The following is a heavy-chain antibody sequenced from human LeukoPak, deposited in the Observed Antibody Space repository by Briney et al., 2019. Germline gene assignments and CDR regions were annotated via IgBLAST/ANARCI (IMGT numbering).Heavy chain of an antibody. D-gene: IGHD6-19*01. Sequence: HSGGSLRLSCAASGFSVSSYGMSWFRHAPGKGLGWGSTINNRADETHYADFVRGRFFISRDNSNSRLTLHMNNLRVEDTAVYYCERDPSEYEWQRGWYRDFWRQGSQVSVSS. CDR3: ERDPSEYEWQRGWYRDF. CDR1: GFSVSSYG. V-gene: IGHV3-23*01. CDR2: INNRADET. J-gene: IGHJ4*02.